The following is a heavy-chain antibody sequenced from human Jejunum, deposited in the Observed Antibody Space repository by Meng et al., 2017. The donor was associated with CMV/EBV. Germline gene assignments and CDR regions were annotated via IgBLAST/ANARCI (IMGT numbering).Heavy chain of an antibody. J-gene: IGHJ4*02. CDR3: ARVQWLVYYFDY. CDR2: INDSGST. CDR1: GGSFSDYY. D-gene: IGHD6-19*01. V-gene: IGHV4-34*01. Sequence: CAVYGGSFSDYYWSWIRQPPGKGLEWIGQINDSGSTYYNPSLKSRVTMSVDTSKNQFSLNLNSVTAADTALYFCARVQWLVYYFDYWGQGILVTVSS.